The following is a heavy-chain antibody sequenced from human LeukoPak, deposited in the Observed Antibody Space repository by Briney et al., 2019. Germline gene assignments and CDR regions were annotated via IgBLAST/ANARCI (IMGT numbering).Heavy chain of an antibody. CDR2: ISSRGSYI. V-gene: IGHV3-48*03. CDR3: ARGIRYGDGSERVY. Sequence: GVSLRLSCAASGITFRSYEMNWVPQAPGKGWEGVSYISSRGSYIHYADSVKGRFTIYRDNTKNSLYLQMNSLSAEDTAVYYCARGIRYGDGSERVYWGQGTLVTVSS. J-gene: IGHJ4*02. CDR1: GITFRSYE. D-gene: IGHD4-17*01.